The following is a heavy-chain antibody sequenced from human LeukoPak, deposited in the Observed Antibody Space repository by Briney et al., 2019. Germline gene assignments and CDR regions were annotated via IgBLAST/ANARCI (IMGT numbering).Heavy chain of an antibody. Sequence: GGSLRLSCAASGFTFNSYGMHWVRHAPGKGLEWVAFIRYDGSKSYFADSVKGRFALSRDNSKNTLYLQMSSLRPEDTAVYFCAKDGGSGSYFAFDIRGQGTMVTVSS. J-gene: IGHJ3*02. CDR3: AKDGGSGSYFAFDI. CDR2: IRYDGSKS. V-gene: IGHV3-30*02. CDR1: GFTFNSYG. D-gene: IGHD1-26*01.